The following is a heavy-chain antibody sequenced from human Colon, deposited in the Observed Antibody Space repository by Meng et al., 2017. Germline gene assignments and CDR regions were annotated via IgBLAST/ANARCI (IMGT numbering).Heavy chain of an antibody. Sequence: QGHLQEPGPGLGKPSGTLSLTCTVSGASIIGLNWWTWVRQTPGKGLEWIGEIHHSGRTNSMPSLKSRVTLSLDKSKNQFSLSMTSVTAADTAVYYCARGTGDIRVGFDYWGQGTLVTVSS. J-gene: IGHJ4*02. CDR2: IHHSGRT. V-gene: IGHV4-4*02. CDR3: ARGTGDIRVGFDY. CDR1: GASIIGLNW. D-gene: IGHD7-27*01.